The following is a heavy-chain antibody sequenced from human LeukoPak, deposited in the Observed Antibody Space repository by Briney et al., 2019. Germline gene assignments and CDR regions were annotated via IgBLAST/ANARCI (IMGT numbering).Heavy chain of an antibody. V-gene: IGHV3-74*01. CDR1: GFTFSSNW. D-gene: IGHD6-19*01. CDR3: ATSMAGFYWFDP. Sequence: GGSLRLSCAASGFTFSSNWMHWVRQAPGKGLVWVSRISKDGGTTSYADSVKGRFTISRDNAKSTLFLQMSSLRADDTAVYYCATSMAGFYWFDPGAREPWSPSPQ. CDR2: ISKDGGTT. J-gene: IGHJ5*02.